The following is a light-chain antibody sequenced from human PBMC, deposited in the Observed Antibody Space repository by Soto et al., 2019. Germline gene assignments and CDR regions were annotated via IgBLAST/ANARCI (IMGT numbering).Light chain of an antibody. Sequence: EIVLTQSPGTLSLSPGERATLSCRASQSVSSNYLAWYQQKPGQAPRVLIYGASSRATGISDRFSGGGSGTDFTLTISRLEPEDFAVYYCQQYGSSLFTFGPGTKVDIK. CDR2: GAS. V-gene: IGKV3-20*01. CDR1: QSVSSNY. J-gene: IGKJ3*01. CDR3: QQYGSSLFT.